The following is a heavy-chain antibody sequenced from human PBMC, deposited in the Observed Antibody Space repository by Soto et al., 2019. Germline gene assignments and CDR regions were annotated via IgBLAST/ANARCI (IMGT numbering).Heavy chain of an antibody. CDR2: LYDVDGS. CDR1: GLTISGKKY. V-gene: IGHV3-53*01. D-gene: IGHD1-1*01. CDR3: ATWHEREHAYDV. Sequence: RLSCAAFGLTISGKKYVAWVRQAPGKGLEWVSALYDVDGSFYADSVKGRFTTSSDSSKTTVYLQINDLRPDDTAVYYCATWHEREHAYDVWGQGTTVTVSS. J-gene: IGHJ3*01.